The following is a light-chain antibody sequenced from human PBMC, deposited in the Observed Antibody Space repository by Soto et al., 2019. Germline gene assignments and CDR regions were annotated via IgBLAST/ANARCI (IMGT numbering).Light chain of an antibody. CDR3: QQYDSSFT. J-gene: IGKJ4*01. CDR1: QHVTTTY. CDR2: GAS. V-gene: IGKV3-20*01. Sequence: IVLTQSPVTLSLSPGERVTLSCTASQHVTTTYIAWYQQKFGQAPRLLIYGASTRATGTPDRFTGGGFGTDFTLTISRVEPEDFAVYYCQQYDSSFTFGGGTKVEMK.